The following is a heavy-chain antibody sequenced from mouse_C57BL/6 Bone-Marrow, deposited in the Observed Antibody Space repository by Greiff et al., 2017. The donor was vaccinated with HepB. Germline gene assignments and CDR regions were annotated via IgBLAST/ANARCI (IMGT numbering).Heavy chain of an antibody. Sequence: QVQLQQSGAELVRPGTSVKVSCKASGYAFTNYLIEWVKQRPGQGLEWIGVINPGSGGTNYNEKFKGKATLTADKSSSTAYMQLSSLTSEDYEVYFWERGRNGYYPYYFDYWGQGTTLTVSS. V-gene: IGHV1-54*01. J-gene: IGHJ2*01. CDR2: INPGSGGT. CDR3: ERGRNGYYPYYFDY. D-gene: IGHD2-3*01. CDR1: GYAFTNYL.